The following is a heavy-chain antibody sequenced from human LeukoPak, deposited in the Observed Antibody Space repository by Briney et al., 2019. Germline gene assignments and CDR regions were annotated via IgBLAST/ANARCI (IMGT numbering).Heavy chain of an antibody. V-gene: IGHV1-2*04. Sequence: GASVKVSCTASGYTFTGYYMHWVRQAPGQGLEWMGWINPNSGGTNYAQKFQGWVTMTRDTSISTAYMELSRLRSDDTAVYYCARGGRWSGYRTAFDYWGQGTLVTVSS. J-gene: IGHJ4*02. CDR1: GYTFTGYY. CDR2: INPNSGGT. D-gene: IGHD3-3*01. CDR3: ARGGRWSGYRTAFDY.